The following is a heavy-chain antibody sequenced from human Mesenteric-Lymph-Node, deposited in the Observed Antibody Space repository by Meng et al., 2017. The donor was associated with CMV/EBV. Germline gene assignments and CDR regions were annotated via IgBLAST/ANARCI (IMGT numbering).Heavy chain of an antibody. CDR2: ISRSSNYI. D-gene: IGHD1-26*01. Sequence: GESLKISCVASGFTFSTYTMNWVRQAPGKGLEWVSSISRSSNYIYYGDTVKGRFTISRDNAKNSLYLQMNSLRSEDTAVYYCARGGVGWGQGTLVTVSS. CDR3: ARGGVG. V-gene: IGHV3-21*04. CDR1: GFTFSTYT. J-gene: IGHJ4*02.